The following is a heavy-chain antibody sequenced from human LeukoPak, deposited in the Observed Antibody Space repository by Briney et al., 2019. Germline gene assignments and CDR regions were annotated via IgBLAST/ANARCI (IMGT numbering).Heavy chain of an antibody. Sequence: GGSLRLSCAASGFTFSSYAMHWVRQAPGKGLEWVAVISYDGSNKYYADSVKGRFTISRDNSKNTLYLQMNSLRAEDTAVYYCARAPPGDVWGQGTTVTVSS. CDR2: ISYDGSNK. V-gene: IGHV3-30-3*01. CDR1: GFTFSSYA. CDR3: ARAPPGDV. J-gene: IGHJ6*02.